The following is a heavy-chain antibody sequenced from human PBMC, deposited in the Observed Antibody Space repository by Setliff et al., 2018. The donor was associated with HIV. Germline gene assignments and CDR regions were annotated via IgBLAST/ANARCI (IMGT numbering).Heavy chain of an antibody. CDR3: ATRAIVVIPDY. D-gene: IGHD3-22*01. J-gene: IGHJ4*02. Sequence: SETLSLTCAVYGGSFSGYYWSWIRQPPGKGLEWIGEINHSGSTYYNPSLKSRVTIFVDTSKNQFSLKVRSVTAADTAVYYCATRAIVVIPDYWGQGTLVTVSS. V-gene: IGHV4-34*01. CDR1: GGSFSGYY. CDR2: INHSGST.